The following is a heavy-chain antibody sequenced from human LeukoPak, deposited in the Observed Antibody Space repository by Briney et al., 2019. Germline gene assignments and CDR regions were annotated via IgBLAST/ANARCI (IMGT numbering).Heavy chain of an antibody. J-gene: IGHJ4*02. CDR1: GRSISTYY. V-gene: IGHV4-59*01. CDR2: IKHSGST. D-gene: IGHD3-3*01. Sequence: PSETLSLTCTVSGRSISTYYWSWIRQPPGKGLEWIGYIKHSGSTNNNPSLKIRVYISVDTSKNQFSLKLSSVTAADTAVYYCAGDLHDFWSGYYTGHLDYWGQGTLVTVSS. CDR3: AGDLHDFWSGYYTGHLDY.